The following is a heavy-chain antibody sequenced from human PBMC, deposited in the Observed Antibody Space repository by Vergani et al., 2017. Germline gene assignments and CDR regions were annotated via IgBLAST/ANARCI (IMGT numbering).Heavy chain of an antibody. CDR3: TSSYYYGSGSYYSDYYYGMDV. J-gene: IGHJ6*02. CDR2: IRSKANSYAT. CDR1: GFTFSGSA. Sequence: EVQLVESGGGLVQPGGSLKLSCAASGFTFSGSAMHWVRQASGKGLEWVGRIRSKANSYATAYAASVKGRFTISRDDSKNTAYLQMNSLKTEDTAVYYCTSSYYYGSGSYYSDYYYGMDVWGQGTTVTVSS. V-gene: IGHV3-73*02. D-gene: IGHD3-10*01.